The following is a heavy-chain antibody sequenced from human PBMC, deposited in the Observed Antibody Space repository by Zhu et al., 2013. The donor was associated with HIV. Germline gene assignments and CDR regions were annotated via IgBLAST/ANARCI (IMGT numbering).Heavy chain of an antibody. CDR1: GYSFIDYH. D-gene: IGHD5-18*01. J-gene: IGHJ4*02. Sequence: HLVQSGTEVKKPGASVRVSCQTSGYSFIDYHIHWLRQAPGHGLESVGWINTRNGGTYIVRNFQGRVTITRDVSMNTVYLDLSTLTSDDTAFYYCARDLNMGYSQGLFDSWGQGSLVHRLL. CDR3: ARDLNMGYSQGLFDS. V-gene: IGHV1-2*02. CDR2: INTRNGGT.